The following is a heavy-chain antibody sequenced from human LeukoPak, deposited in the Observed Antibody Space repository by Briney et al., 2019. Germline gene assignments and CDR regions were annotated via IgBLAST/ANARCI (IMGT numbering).Heavy chain of an antibody. D-gene: IGHD2-2*01. J-gene: IGHJ5*02. V-gene: IGHV3-21*01. CDR3: ARADCSSSTCYLRRSWFDP. CDR1: GFTFSND. CDR2: IGTSSRYI. Sequence: GGSLRLSCAASGFTFSNDMNWVRQAPGKGLEWVSSIGTSSRYIYYKDSVRGRFTISRDDAKNSLYLEMNSLRAEDTAVYYCARADCSSSTCYLRRSWFDPWGQGTLVTVSS.